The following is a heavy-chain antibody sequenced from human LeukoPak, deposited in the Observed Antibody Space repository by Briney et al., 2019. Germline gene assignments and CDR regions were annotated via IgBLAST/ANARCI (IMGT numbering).Heavy chain of an antibody. CDR3: ARVNHVYCSTAACFRAGWFDH. CDR1: GVSIGRGDYF. V-gene: IGHV4-30-4*01. Sequence: NPSQTLSLTCIVSGVSIGRGDYFWTWIRQPPGKGLEWIGYISYSGSAHYNPSLKSRLTISIDRSKTQFSLSLTSVTAADTAVYYCARVNHVYCSTAACFRAGWFDHWGQGTLVTVSS. D-gene: IGHD2-15*01. J-gene: IGHJ5*02. CDR2: ISYSGSA.